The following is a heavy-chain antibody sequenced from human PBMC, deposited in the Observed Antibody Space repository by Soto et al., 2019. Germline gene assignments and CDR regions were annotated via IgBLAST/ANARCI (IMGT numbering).Heavy chain of an antibody. CDR2: ISAYNGNT. J-gene: IGHJ6*03. D-gene: IGHD1-7*01. V-gene: IGHV1-18*04. CDR1: GYTFTNYY. CDR3: AREARITGTTRYYYYMDV. Sequence: ASVKVSCKASGYTFTNYYVHWVRQAPGQGLEWMGRISAYNGNTNYAQKLQGRVTMTTDKSTSTAYMELSSLRSEDTAVYYCAREARITGTTRYYYYMDVWGKGTTVTVSS.